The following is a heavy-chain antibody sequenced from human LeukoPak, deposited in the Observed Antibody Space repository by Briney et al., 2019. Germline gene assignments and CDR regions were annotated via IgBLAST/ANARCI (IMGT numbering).Heavy chain of an antibody. J-gene: IGHJ4*02. CDR2: INHSGNT. Sequence: SETLSLTCAVYGESFSGYYWNWIRHPPGKGLEWIGEINHSGNTKYNPSLKSRVTISADTSKNQFSLKLNSVTAADTAVYYCARYRGVVGIDYWGQGTLVTVSS. CDR3: ARYRGVVGIDY. CDR1: GESFSGYY. V-gene: IGHV4-34*01. D-gene: IGHD2-15*01.